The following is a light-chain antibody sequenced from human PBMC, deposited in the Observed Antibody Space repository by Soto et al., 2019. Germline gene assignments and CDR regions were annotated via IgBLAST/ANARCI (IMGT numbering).Light chain of an antibody. CDR2: DAS. CDR1: QYIYNY. V-gene: IGKV1-39*01. J-gene: IGKJ4*01. Sequence: DIQMTQSPSSLSASVGDRVTITCRASQYIYNYLSWYQQKPGKAPKLLIYDASSLQSGVPPRFSGSRSGTDFTLSINSLQPEDFETYSCQKTYSTPLTFGGGTKVEI. CDR3: QKTYSTPLT.